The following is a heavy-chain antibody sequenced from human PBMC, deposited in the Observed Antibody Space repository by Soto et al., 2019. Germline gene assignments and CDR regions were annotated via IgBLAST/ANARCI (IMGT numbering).Heavy chain of an antibody. CDR3: TRYSSGWYDAFDI. V-gene: IGHV3-73*01. D-gene: IGHD6-19*01. CDR1: GFTFSGSA. J-gene: IGHJ3*02. Sequence: PGGSLRLSCAASGFTFSGSAMHWVRQASGKGLEWVGRIRSKANSYATAYAASVKGRFTISRDDSKSTAYLQMNSLKTEDTAVYYCTRYSSGWYDAFDIWGQGTMVTVSS. CDR2: IRSKANSYAT.